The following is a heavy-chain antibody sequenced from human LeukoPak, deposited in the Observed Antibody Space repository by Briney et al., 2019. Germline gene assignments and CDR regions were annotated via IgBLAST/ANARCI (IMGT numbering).Heavy chain of an antibody. J-gene: IGHJ4*02. D-gene: IGHD6-19*01. CDR1: GGTFISYA. V-gene: IGHV1-69*13. CDR3: ARSLAVARNLDY. Sequence: ASVKVSCKASGGTFISYAISWVRQAPGQGLEWMGGIIPIFGTANYAQKFQGRVTIIADESTSTAYMELNSLRSEDTAVYYCARSLAVARNLDYWGQGTLVTVSS. CDR2: IIPIFGTA.